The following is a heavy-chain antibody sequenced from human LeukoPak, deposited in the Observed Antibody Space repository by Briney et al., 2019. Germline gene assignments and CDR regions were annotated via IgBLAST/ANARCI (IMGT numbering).Heavy chain of an antibody. CDR1: GASISSYY. J-gene: IGHJ3*02. CDR3: ARVTTSYDAFDI. Sequence: SETLSLTCTVSGASISSYYWSWIRQPPGKRLEWIGYIYYSGSTNYNPSLKSRVTISLDTSKNQLSLKLRSVTAADTAVYYCARVTTSYDAFDIWGQGTMVTVSS. CDR2: IYYSGST. V-gene: IGHV4-59*08. D-gene: IGHD1-1*01.